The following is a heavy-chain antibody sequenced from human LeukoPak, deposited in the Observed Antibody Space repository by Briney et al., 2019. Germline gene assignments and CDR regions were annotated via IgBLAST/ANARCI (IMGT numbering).Heavy chain of an antibody. D-gene: IGHD3-9*01. CDR3: ARDVKYYDILTGYYTEYYFDY. V-gene: IGHV4-4*07. J-gene: IGHJ4*02. CDR2: IYTSGST. Sequence: SETLSLTCTVSGGSISSYSWSWIRQPAGKGLEWIGRIYTSGSTNYNPSLKSRVTISVDTSKNQFSLKLSSVTAADTAVYYCARDVKYYDILTGYYTEYYFDYWGQGTLVTVSS. CDR1: GGSISSYS.